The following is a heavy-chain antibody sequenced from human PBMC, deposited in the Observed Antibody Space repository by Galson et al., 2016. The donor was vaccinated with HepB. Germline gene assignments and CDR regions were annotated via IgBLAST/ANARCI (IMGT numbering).Heavy chain of an antibody. CDR1: GFTFGSYW. V-gene: IGHV3-7*03. J-gene: IGHJ4*02. Sequence: SLRLSCAASGFTFGSYWMHWVRQAPGEGLQWVASIKEDESETWYVDSVKGRFTISRDNAKNSLYLQMHSLSADDTAVYYCARLTITNLRSGYYGFANYWGQGTLVTVSS. CDR2: IKEDESET. D-gene: IGHD5-12*01. CDR3: ARLTITNLRSGYYGFANY.